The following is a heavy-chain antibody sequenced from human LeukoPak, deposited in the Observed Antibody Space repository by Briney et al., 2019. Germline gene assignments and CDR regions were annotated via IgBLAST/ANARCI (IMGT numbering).Heavy chain of an antibody. Sequence: ASVKVSCKASGYTFTSYGISWVRQAPGQGLEWMGWISAYNGNTNYAQKLQGRVTMTTDTSTSTAYMELRSLRSDDTAVYYCARGEYYDYVWGSYRYIPTGDYFDYWGQGTLVTVSS. CDR3: ARGEYYDYVWGSYRYIPTGDYFDY. V-gene: IGHV1-18*01. D-gene: IGHD3-16*02. CDR1: GYTFTSYG. J-gene: IGHJ4*02. CDR2: ISAYNGNT.